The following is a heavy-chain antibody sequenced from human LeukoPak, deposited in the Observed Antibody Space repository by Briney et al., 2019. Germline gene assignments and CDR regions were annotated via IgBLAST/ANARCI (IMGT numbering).Heavy chain of an antibody. D-gene: IGHD6-19*01. Sequence: MPGGSLRLSCVPSGFSFSNYAMSWVRQAPGKGLEWVSSISSSSSYIYYADSVKGRFTISRDNAKNSLYLQMNSLRAEDTAVYYCARKSIAVAGDFDYWGQGTLVTVSS. V-gene: IGHV3-21*01. CDR3: ARKSIAVAGDFDY. CDR1: GFSFSNYA. CDR2: ISSSSSYI. J-gene: IGHJ4*02.